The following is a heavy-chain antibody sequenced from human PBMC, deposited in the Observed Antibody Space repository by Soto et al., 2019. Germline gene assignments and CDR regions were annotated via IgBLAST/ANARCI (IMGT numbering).Heavy chain of an antibody. J-gene: IGHJ5*02. Sequence: GGSLRLSCAGSGFTLSRYAMTWVRQAPGKGLEWVSTITSSGGSTYYADSVKGRFTISRDNSRNTLYLQMNSLRAEDTAVYYCANCPTLYTPTYNWFDPWGQGTRVTVSS. CDR2: ITSSGGST. V-gene: IGHV3-23*01. CDR1: GFTLSRYA. CDR3: ANCPTLYTPTYNWFDP. D-gene: IGHD2-15*01.